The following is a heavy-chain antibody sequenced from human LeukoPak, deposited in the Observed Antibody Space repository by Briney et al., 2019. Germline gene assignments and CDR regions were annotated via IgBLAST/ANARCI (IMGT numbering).Heavy chain of an antibody. J-gene: IGHJ4*02. Sequence: ASVKVSCKASGFTFSNDDINWVRQAPGQGLEWMGWMNPNSGNTGYAQKFQGRVTMTRNTSISTAYMELSSLRSEDTAVYYCARGQLNNYGDPPFDYWGQGTLVTVSS. V-gene: IGHV1-8*02. CDR1: GFTFSNDD. D-gene: IGHD4-17*01. CDR2: MNPNSGNT. CDR3: ARGQLNNYGDPPFDY.